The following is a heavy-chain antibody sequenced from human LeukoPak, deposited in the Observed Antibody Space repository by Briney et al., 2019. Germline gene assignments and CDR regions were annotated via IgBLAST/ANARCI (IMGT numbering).Heavy chain of an antibody. D-gene: IGHD5-18*01. CDR1: GFTFSSYE. CDR3: ARDVQPWARGDI. CDR2: ISSSGSTI. V-gene: IGHV3-48*03. J-gene: IGHJ3*02. Sequence: GGSLRLSCAASGFTFSSYEMNWVRQAPGKGLEWVSYISSSGSTIYYADSVKGRFTISRDNAKNSLYLQMNSLRAEDTAVYYCARDVQPWARGDIWGQGTMVTVSS.